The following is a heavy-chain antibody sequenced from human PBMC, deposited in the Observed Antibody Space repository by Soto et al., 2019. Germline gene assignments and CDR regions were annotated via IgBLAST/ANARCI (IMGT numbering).Heavy chain of an antibody. Sequence: ASETLSLTCTVSGGSISSYYWSWIRQPPGKGLEWIGYIYYSGITNYNPSLKSRVTISVYTSKNQFSLKVSSVTAADTAVYYCGIQTPTLTRVDYWGRGTQVTVSS. CDR1: GGSISSYY. CDR3: GIQTPTLTRVDY. CDR2: IYYSGIT. V-gene: IGHV4-59*08. J-gene: IGHJ4*02. D-gene: IGHD4-4*01.